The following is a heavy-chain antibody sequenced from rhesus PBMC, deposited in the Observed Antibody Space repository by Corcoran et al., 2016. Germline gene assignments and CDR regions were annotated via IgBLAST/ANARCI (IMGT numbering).Heavy chain of an antibody. Sequence: QVTLKESGPALVKPTQTLPLTCTFSGFSLTTSGIGVGWVRHPPGKALDWLASIFWADDKYYSRSRKSRLTISKATAKTQVVLTMTNMDPVDTATYYCVRVGSAGPDFDYWGQGVLVTVSS. CDR1: GFSLTTSGIG. J-gene: IGHJ4*01. V-gene: IGHV2S1*01. CDR2: IFWADDK. D-gene: IGHD6-13*01. CDR3: VRVGSAGPDFDY.